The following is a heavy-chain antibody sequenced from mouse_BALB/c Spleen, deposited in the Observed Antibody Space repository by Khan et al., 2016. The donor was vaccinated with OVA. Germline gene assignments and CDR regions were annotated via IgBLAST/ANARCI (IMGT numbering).Heavy chain of an antibody. CDR1: GFTFSTYG. Sequence: EVELVESGGDLVKPGGSLKLSCAASGFTFSTYGMSWVRQTPDKRLEWVATVSTGGGYTYYPDSVKGRFTIYRDNAKNTLYRQMSSLKSEDTAMFYCARLAYYYDSEGFAYWGQGTLVTVSA. CDR2: VSTGGGYT. D-gene: IGHD1-1*01. V-gene: IGHV5-6*01. J-gene: IGHJ3*01. CDR3: ARLAYYYDSEGFAY.